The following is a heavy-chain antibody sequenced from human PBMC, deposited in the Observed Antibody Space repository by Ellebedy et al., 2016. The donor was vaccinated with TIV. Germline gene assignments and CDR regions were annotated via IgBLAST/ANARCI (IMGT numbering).Heavy chain of an antibody. V-gene: IGHV6-1*01. J-gene: IGHJ4*02. CDR3: AKDQTPTYYCDSSGYWYFDY. Sequence: SQTLSLICAIPGHRVSINCAAWNWIRQSPSRGLEWLGRTYYRSKWYNEFAVSVKSRITIKPDTSKNQFSLQLNSVTPEDTAVYYCAKDQTPTYYCDSSGYWYFDYWGQGTLVTVSS. D-gene: IGHD3-22*01. CDR2: TYYRSKWYN. CDR1: GHRVSINCAA.